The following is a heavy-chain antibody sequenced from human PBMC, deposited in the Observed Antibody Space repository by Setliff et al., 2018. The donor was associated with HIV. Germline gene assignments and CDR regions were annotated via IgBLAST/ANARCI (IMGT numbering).Heavy chain of an antibody. CDR2: IYYSGST. D-gene: IGHD2-21*01. CDR3: ARVVRGVIQSAKTFDY. Sequence: PSETLSLTCTVSGGSISSYYWSWIRQPPGKGLEWIGYIYYSGSTNYNPSLKSRVTISVDTSKNQFSLKLSSVTAADTAVYYCARVVRGVIQSAKTFDYWGQGTLVTVSS. CDR1: GGSISSYY. V-gene: IGHV4-59*01. J-gene: IGHJ4*02.